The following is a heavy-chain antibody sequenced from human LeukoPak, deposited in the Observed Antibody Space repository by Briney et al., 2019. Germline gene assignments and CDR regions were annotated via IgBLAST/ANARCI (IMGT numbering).Heavy chain of an antibody. J-gene: IGHJ4*02. D-gene: IGHD3-22*01. Sequence: GGSLRLSCAASGFTFSSYEMNWVRQAPGKGLEWVSYISSSGSTIYYADSVKGRFTISRDNAKNSLYLQMNSLRGEDTAVYYCAREKYYYDSSGYYGYWGQGTLVTVSS. CDR2: ISSSGSTI. CDR1: GFTFSSYE. CDR3: AREKYYYDSSGYYGY. V-gene: IGHV3-48*03.